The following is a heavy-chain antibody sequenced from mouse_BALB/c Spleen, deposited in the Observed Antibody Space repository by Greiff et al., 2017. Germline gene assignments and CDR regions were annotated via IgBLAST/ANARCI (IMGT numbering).Heavy chain of an antibody. Sequence: QVQLQQSGAELVKPGASVKLSCKASGYTFTSYYMYWVKQRPGQGLEWIGEINPSNGGTNFNEKFKSKATLTVDKSSSTAYMQLSSLTSEDSAVYYCTRDAVEGYAMDYWGQGTSVTVSS. CDR1: GYTFTSYY. CDR3: TRDAVEGYAMDY. V-gene: IGHV1S81*02. CDR2: INPSNGGT. J-gene: IGHJ4*01.